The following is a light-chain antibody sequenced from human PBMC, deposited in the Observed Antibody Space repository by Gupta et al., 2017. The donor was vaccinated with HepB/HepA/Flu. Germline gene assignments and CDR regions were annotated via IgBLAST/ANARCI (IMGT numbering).Light chain of an antibody. V-gene: IGKV3-20*01. CDR1: QRVGSSN. Sequence: EIVLTQSPGTLSLSPGERATLSCRASQRVGSSNLAWYQQRPGQAPRLLMYGASSRATGIPDRFTGSGSGTDFTLSISRLEPEDFAVYYCQHYGDSLFTFGPGTKVDIK. CDR3: QHYGDSLFT. J-gene: IGKJ3*01. CDR2: GAS.